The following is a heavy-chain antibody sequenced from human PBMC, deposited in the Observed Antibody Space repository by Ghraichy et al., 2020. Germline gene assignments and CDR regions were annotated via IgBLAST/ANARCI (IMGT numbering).Heavy chain of an antibody. V-gene: IGHV1-3*04. CDR1: GYTFTSHV. Sequence: ASVKVSCKTSGYTFTSHVLHWVRQAPGQGLDWMGWINTGNGNRKYSQKFQGRVTITRDTSASTTYMELSSLTSEDMAVYYCARDRGEAAAGFHYYYGMDVWGQGTTVTVS. D-gene: IGHD6-13*01. J-gene: IGHJ6*02. CDR3: ARDRGEAAAGFHYYYGMDV. CDR2: INTGNGNR.